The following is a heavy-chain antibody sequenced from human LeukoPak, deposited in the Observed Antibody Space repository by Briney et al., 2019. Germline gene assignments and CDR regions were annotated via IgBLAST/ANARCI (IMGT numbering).Heavy chain of an antibody. J-gene: IGHJ4*02. CDR3: AKFLGGYGELDY. D-gene: IGHD4-17*01. V-gene: IGHV3-33*06. Sequence: GGSLRLSCAASGFTFSSYGMHWVRQAPGKGLEWVAVIWYDGSNKYYADSVKGRFTISRDNSKNTLCLQMNSLRAEDTAVYYCAKFLGGYGELDYWGQGTLVTVSS. CDR2: IWYDGSNK. CDR1: GFTFSSYG.